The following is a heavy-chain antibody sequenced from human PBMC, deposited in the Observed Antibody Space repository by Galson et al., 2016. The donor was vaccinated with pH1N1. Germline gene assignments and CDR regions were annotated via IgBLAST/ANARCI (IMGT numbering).Heavy chain of an antibody. CDR1: GFSLSTTGVN. CDR3: ARGDY. J-gene: IGHJ4*02. V-gene: IGHV2-5*02. Sequence: PALVKPTQTLTLTCTFSGFSLSTTGVNVGWIRQPPGKALEWLAVIYWADDKLYSPSLKRRPAITKDTSKNQVVLTMTNVDPVDTATYYCARGDYWGQGTLVTVSS. CDR2: IYWADDK.